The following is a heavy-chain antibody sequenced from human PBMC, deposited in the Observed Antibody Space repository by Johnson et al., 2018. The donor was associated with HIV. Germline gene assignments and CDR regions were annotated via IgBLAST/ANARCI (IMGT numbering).Heavy chain of an antibody. Sequence: QVQLVESGGGVVQPGRSLRLSCAASGFTFSSYWMSWVRQAPGKGLEWVAVISYDGSNKYYADSVKGRFTISRDNSKNTLYLQMGSLRAEDMAVYYCARRFYDSSGAGFDIWGQGTMVTVSS. CDR1: GFTFSSYW. CDR3: ARRFYDSSGAGFDI. CDR2: ISYDGSNK. V-gene: IGHV3-30*14. J-gene: IGHJ3*02. D-gene: IGHD3-22*01.